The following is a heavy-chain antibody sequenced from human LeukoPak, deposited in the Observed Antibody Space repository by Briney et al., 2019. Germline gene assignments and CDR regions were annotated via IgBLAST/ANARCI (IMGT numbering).Heavy chain of an antibody. D-gene: IGHD3-9*01. Sequence: GGSLRLSCAASGFTFSGSAMHWVRQASGKGLEWVCRIRSKANSYATVYAASVKGRFTISRDDSKNTAYLQMNSLKTEDTAVYYRTFDWGDYWGQGTLVTVSS. CDR2: IRSKANSYAT. CDR1: GFTFSGSA. CDR3: TFDWGDY. V-gene: IGHV3-73*01. J-gene: IGHJ4*02.